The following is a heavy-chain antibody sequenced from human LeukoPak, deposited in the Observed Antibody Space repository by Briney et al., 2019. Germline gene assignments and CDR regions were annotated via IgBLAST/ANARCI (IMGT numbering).Heavy chain of an antibody. D-gene: IGHD1-20*01. CDR3: ARGNWNYFDY. CDR1: GDSISSGDYY. Sequence: SQTLSLTCTVSGDSISSGDYYWTWIRQPAGKGLEWIGRIYSSGSTNYNPSPKSRLTISLDTSKNQFSLKLSSVTAADTAVYYCARGNWNYFDYWGLGTLVPVSS. J-gene: IGHJ4*02. V-gene: IGHV4-61*02. CDR2: IYSSGST.